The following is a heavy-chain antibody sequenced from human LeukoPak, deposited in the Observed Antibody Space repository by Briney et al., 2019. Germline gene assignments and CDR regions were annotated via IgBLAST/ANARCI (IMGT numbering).Heavy chain of an antibody. Sequence: GGSLRLSCAASGFTFSTFGLHWVRQAPGKGREWVAMISYDGSIKYYGDSAKGRFTISRDNSNNTLYLQMNSLRAEDTAVYYCARSYGTDAFDIWGQGTMVTVSS. J-gene: IGHJ3*02. CDR3: ARSYGTDAFDI. V-gene: IGHV3-30-3*01. CDR1: GFTFSTFG. D-gene: IGHD1-26*01. CDR2: ISYDGSIK.